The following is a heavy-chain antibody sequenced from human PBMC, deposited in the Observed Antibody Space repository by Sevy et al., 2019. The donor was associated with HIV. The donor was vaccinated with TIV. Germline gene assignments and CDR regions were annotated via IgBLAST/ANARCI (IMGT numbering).Heavy chain of an antibody. V-gene: IGHV3-30*18. D-gene: IGHD3-9*01. CDR1: GFTFGTFG. J-gene: IGHJ6*02. Sequence: GGSLRLSCAASGFTFGTFGMHWVRQAPGKGLEWVAVISYDGSSKYYGDSVKGRFIIPRDNSKNTLYLQMSSLRPEDTAMYYCAKDFTGYNGMDVWGQGTTVTVSS. CDR3: AKDFTGYNGMDV. CDR2: ISYDGSSK.